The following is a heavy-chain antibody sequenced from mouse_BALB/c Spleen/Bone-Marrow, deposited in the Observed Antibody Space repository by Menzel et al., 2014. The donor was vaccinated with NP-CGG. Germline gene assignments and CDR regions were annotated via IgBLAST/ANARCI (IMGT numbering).Heavy chain of an antibody. Sequence: EVQLQHSGPGLMKPSQSLSLTCTVTGYSITSAYAWNWIRQFPGDKLERMGYITSSGHTSYNPSLKSRISIARDTSKNQFFLQLNSVTTEDTATYYCARSGNFFDYWGQGTTLTVSS. D-gene: IGHD3-1*01. CDR2: ITSSGHT. CDR3: ARSGNFFDY. J-gene: IGHJ2*01. V-gene: IGHV3-2*02. CDR1: GYSITSAYA.